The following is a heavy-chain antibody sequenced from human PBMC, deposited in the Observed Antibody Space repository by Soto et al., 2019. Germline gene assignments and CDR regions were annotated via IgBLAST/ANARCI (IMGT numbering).Heavy chain of an antibody. CDR1: GGFISNYY. CDR3: ARGDLTYNSAWYTY. J-gene: IGHJ4*02. D-gene: IGHD6-19*01. CDR2: IYYTGST. V-gene: IGHV4-59*08. Sequence: SETSLTCTVSGGFISNYYWNWIRQPPGRRLEWIGYIYYTGSTNYNPSLESRVTISVDTSKNQLSLKLISVTAADTAVYYCARGDLTYNSAWYTYWGQGTLVTVSS.